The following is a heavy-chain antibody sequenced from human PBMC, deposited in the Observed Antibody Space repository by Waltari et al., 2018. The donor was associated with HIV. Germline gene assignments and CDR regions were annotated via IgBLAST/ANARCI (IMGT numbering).Heavy chain of an antibody. CDR1: GFTFSSYA. CDR3: ATANYYDSSGWNWYFDL. D-gene: IGHD3-22*01. J-gene: IGHJ2*01. CDR2: IGTAGDT. V-gene: IGHV3-13*01. Sequence: EVQLVESGGGLVQPGGSLRLSCAASGFTFSSYAMHWVRQATGKGLEWVSAIGTAGDTYYPGSVKGRFTISRENAKNSLYLQMNSLRAGDTAVYYCATANYYDSSGWNWYFDLWGRGTLVTVSS.